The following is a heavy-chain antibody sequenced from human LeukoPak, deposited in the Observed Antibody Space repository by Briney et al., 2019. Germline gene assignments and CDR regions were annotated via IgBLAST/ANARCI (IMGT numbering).Heavy chain of an antibody. Sequence: SETLSLTCTVSGYSISSGYYWGWIRQPPGKGLEWMGTIYHSGSTYYNPSLKSRVTIPVDTSKNQFSLKLSSVTAADTAVYYCARDGYYYGSGSYYNPNDYWGQGTLVTVSS. CDR2: IYHSGST. V-gene: IGHV4-38-2*02. CDR1: GYSISSGYY. CDR3: ARDGYYYGSGSYYNPNDY. J-gene: IGHJ4*02. D-gene: IGHD3-10*01.